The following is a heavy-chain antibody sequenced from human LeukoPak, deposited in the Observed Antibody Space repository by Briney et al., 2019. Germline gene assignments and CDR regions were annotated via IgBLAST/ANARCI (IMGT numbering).Heavy chain of an antibody. Sequence: GGSLRLSCAASGFIFTNYFMSWVRQAPGKGLEWVASIKHDGSEKNYVDSVRGRFTICRDNTMNSLYMQMSSLRAEGTAVYYCATDRGWRTSGYYLYYFEYWGQGTLVTYSS. CDR1: GFIFTNYF. CDR2: IKHDGSEK. V-gene: IGHV3-7*01. J-gene: IGHJ4*02. D-gene: IGHD3-3*01. CDR3: ATDRGWRTSGYYLYYFEY.